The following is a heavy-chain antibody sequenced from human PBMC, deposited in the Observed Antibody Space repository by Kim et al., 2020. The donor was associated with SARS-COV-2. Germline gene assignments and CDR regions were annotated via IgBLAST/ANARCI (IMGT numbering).Heavy chain of an antibody. CDR3: ARGHFWTGYYRFDY. CDR1: GGSLSSYY. D-gene: IGHD3-3*02. V-gene: IGHV4-34*01. J-gene: IGHJ4*02. Sequence: SETLSLTCGVYGGSLSSYYWTWIRQSPGKGLEWIGEVKHSGSTDYNPSLKSRVTISVDMSKDQFSLDLSSVTAADTAVYYCARGHFWTGYYRFDYWGQGTLVTVSS. CDR2: VKHSGST.